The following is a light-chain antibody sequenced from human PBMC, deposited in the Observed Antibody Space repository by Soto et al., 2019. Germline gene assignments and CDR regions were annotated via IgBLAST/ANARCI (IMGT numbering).Light chain of an antibody. V-gene: IGLV1-47*01. Sequence: QPVLTQPPSASGTPGQRVTISCSGSRSNIGSNYVYWYQKLPGTAPKLLIYKNNQRPSGVPDRFSGSKSGTSASLAISGLRSEDEADYYCAAWDDSLSGFALFGGGTQLTVL. CDR2: KNN. CDR3: AAWDDSLSGFAL. J-gene: IGLJ7*01. CDR1: RSNIGSNY.